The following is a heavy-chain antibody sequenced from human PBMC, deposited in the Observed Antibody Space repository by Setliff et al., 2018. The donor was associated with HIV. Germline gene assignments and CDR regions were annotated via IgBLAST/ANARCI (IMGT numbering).Heavy chain of an antibody. CDR3: ARSTSSGGGHYWYFDL. V-gene: IGHV1-46*01. CDR2: THPSGGSP. D-gene: IGHD3-16*01. Sequence: ASVKVSCKASGYSFTRYYMHWVRQAPGQGLEWMGITHPSGGSPNYAQKFQGRVTMTRDMSTSTVYMELSSLRSEDTAVYYCARSTSSGGGHYWYFDLWGRGTLVTVSS. J-gene: IGHJ2*01. CDR1: GYSFTRYY.